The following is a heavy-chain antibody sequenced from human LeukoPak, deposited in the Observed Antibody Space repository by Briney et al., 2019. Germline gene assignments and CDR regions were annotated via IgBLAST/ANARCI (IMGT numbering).Heavy chain of an antibody. D-gene: IGHD3-22*01. CDR3: ARYYDGSGYYAASFDH. CDR1: GGSISSSSYC. J-gene: IGHJ5*02. Sequence: SETLSLTCTVSGGSISSSSYCWGWIRQPPGKGLEWLGTIFYSGTTYYNPSLKSRVTISVDTSKNQFSLKLSSVTAADTAVYYCARYYDGSGYYAASFDHWGQGTLVTVSS. V-gene: IGHV4-39*01. CDR2: IFYSGTT.